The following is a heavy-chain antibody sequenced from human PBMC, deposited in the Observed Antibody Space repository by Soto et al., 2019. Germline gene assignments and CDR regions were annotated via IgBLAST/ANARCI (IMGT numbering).Heavy chain of an antibody. D-gene: IGHD3-22*01. CDR1: GFTFSSYA. Sequence: LRLSCAASGFTFSSYAMSWVRQAPGKGLEWVSAISGSGGSTYYADSVKGRFTISRDNSKNTLYLQMNSLRAEDTAVYYCAKDRTMIVVVIWDYWGQGTLVTVSS. CDR3: AKDRTMIVVVIWDY. V-gene: IGHV3-23*01. CDR2: ISGSGGST. J-gene: IGHJ4*02.